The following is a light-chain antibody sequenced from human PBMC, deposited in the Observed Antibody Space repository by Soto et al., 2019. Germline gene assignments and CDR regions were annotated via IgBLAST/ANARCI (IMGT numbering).Light chain of an antibody. J-gene: IGKJ5*01. Sequence: EVVMTQSPATLSVSPGERATLSCRASQSISSDLAWYQQKPGQGPRLLIYSASTRATGIPARISGSGSETEFTLTISSLQSEDFAVYYCQQYDDWPLTFGQGTRLEIK. CDR2: SAS. CDR3: QQYDDWPLT. CDR1: QSISSD. V-gene: IGKV3-15*01.